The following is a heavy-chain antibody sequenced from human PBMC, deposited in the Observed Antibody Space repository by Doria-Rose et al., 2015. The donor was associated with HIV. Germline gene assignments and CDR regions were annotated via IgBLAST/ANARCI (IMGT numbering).Heavy chain of an antibody. V-gene: IGHV4-4*09. Sequence: GPGLVKPAETLSLTCTVSGGSISSYYWNWIRQPPGKGLERIGYIYSSGSTHYNSSLKSRVTISIDPPKNRFPRKLTSGPAADTAVYYCARFRPSRGIYYSLDVWGKGTTVTVSS. CDR1: GGSISSYY. J-gene: IGHJ6*03. D-gene: IGHD3-10*01. CDR2: IYSSGST. CDR3: ARFRPSRGIYYSLDV.